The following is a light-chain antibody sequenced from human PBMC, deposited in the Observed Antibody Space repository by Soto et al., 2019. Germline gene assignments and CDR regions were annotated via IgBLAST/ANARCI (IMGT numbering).Light chain of an antibody. CDR1: QSVSSSY. V-gene: IGKV3-20*01. CDR2: GAS. CDR3: QQYGSSPYT. J-gene: IGKJ2*01. Sequence: EIVLTQSPGTLSLSPGERATLSCRARQSVSSSYLAWYQQKPGQAPRLLIYGASSRATGIPDRFSGSGSGTDFNLTISRLEPEDFAVYYCQQYGSSPYTFGQGTKLEIK.